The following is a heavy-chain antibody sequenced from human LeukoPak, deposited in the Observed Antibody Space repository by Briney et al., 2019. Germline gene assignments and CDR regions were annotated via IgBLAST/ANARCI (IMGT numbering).Heavy chain of an antibody. D-gene: IGHD3-22*01. Sequence: GGSLRLSCAASGFTFDDYAMHWVRQAPGKGLEWVSGISWNSGSIGYADSVKGRFTISRDNGKNSLYLQMNSLRAEDTALYYCAKDLRTYYYDSSGYQAFDYWGQGTLVTVSS. CDR3: AKDLRTYYYDSSGYQAFDY. CDR1: GFTFDDYA. J-gene: IGHJ4*02. CDR2: ISWNSGSI. V-gene: IGHV3-9*01.